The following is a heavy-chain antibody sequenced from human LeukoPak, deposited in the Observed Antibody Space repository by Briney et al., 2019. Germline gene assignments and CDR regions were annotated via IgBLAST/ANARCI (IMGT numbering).Heavy chain of an antibody. V-gene: IGHV4-39*01. CDR3: ARTASMVAPRTTSLQDYYYMDV. Sequence: PSETLSLTCTVSGGSISSSSYYWGWIRQPPGKGLEWIGSIYYSGSTCYNPSLKSRVTISVDTSKNQFSLKLSSVTAADTAVYYCARTASMVAPRTTSLQDYYYMDVWGKGTTVTVSS. J-gene: IGHJ6*03. CDR1: GGSISSSSYY. CDR2: IYYSGST. D-gene: IGHD2-15*01.